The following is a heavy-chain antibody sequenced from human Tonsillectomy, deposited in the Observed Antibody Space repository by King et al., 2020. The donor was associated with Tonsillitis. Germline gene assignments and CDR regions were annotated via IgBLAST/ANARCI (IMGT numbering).Heavy chain of an antibody. CDR2: ISWNSGSI. J-gene: IGHJ6*02. CDR3: ANVIGIASMTRVTLFFYYGMDV. CDR1: GFTFDDYA. D-gene: IGHD4-11*01. V-gene: IGHV3-9*01. Sequence: VKLVESGGGLVQPGRSLRLSCAASGFTFDDYAMHWVRQAPGKGLEWVSGISWNSGSIGYADSVKGRFTISRDNAKNSLYLQMNSLRAEDTALYYCANVIGIASMTRVTLFFYYGMDVWGQGTAVTVSS.